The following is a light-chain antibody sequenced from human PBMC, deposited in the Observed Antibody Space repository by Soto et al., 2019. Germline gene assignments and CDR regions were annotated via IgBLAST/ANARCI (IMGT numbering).Light chain of an antibody. CDR2: KAS. Sequence: IQITQSPSTLSASVGDRISITCRASQSISIWLAWYQQKPGKAPKLLIYKASSLESGVPSRFSGSGSGTEFTLTISSLQPDDFATYYCQQYNSYSVTFGQGTKVDIK. J-gene: IGKJ1*01. CDR1: QSISIW. V-gene: IGKV1-5*03. CDR3: QQYNSYSVT.